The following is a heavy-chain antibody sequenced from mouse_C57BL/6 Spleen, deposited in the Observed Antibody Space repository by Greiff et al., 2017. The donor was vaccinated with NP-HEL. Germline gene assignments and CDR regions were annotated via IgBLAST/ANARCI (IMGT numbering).Heavy chain of an antibody. V-gene: IGHV1-15*01. CDR3: TRYITTVVASSGFAY. CDR1: GYTFTDYE. J-gene: IGHJ3*01. D-gene: IGHD1-1*01. CDR2: IDPETGGT. Sequence: VKLQQSGAELVRPGASVTLSCKASGYTFTDYEMHWVKQTPVHGLEWIGAIDPETGGTAYNQKFKGKAILTADKSSSTAYMGLRRLTSEDSAVYYCTRYITTVVASSGFAYWGQGTLVTVSA.